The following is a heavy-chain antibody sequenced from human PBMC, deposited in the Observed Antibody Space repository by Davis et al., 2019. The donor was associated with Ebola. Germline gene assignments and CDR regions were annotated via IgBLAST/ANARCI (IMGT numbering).Heavy chain of an antibody. CDR3: ARDPSGTDYYYYYMDV. J-gene: IGHJ6*03. V-gene: IGHV3-33*01. CDR1: GFTFSSYG. CDR2: IWYDGSNK. Sequence: GESLKISCAASGFTFSSYGMHWVRQAPGKGLEWVAVIWYDGSNKYYADSVKGRFTISRDNSKNTLYLQMNSLRAEDTAVYYCARDPSGTDYYYYYMDVWGKGTTVTVSS.